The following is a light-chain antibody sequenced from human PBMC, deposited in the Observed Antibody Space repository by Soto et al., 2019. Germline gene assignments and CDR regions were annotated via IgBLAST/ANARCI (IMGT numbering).Light chain of an antibody. Sequence: DIHMTQSPSTLSASVGDRVTITCRASQSISNWLAWYQQKPGKAPNLLIYKASSLESGVPSRFSGSGSGTEFTLTISSLQTDDFATYYCQHYNTYPLTFGGGTKVDIK. J-gene: IGKJ4*01. CDR2: KAS. V-gene: IGKV1-5*03. CDR3: QHYNTYPLT. CDR1: QSISNW.